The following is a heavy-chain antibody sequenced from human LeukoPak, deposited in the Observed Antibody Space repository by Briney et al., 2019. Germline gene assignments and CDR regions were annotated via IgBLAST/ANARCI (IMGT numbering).Heavy chain of an antibody. CDR2: TSSSSIYI. V-gene: IGHV3-21*01. CDR1: GFTFSSYS. Sequence: GGSLRLSCAASGFTFSSYSMNWVRQAPGKGLEWVSSTSSSSIYIYYADSVKGRFTISRDNSKNTLYLQMNSLRAEDTAVYYCAKGVVWGIAAAGHFDYWGQGTLVTVSS. D-gene: IGHD6-13*01. J-gene: IGHJ4*02. CDR3: AKGVVWGIAAAGHFDY.